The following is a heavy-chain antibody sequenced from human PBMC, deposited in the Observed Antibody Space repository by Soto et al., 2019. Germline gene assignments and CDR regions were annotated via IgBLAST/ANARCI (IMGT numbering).Heavy chain of an antibody. V-gene: IGHV5-51*01. Sequence: GESLKISCKGSGYSFTSYWISWVRQMPGKGLEWMGIIFPADSDTRYSPSFQGQVTISADKSISIVYLQWSSLKASDTAMYYCARPGYSSSLDYWGQGTLVTVSS. CDR1: GYSFTSYW. CDR2: IFPADSDT. J-gene: IGHJ4*02. D-gene: IGHD6-6*01. CDR3: ARPGYSSSLDY.